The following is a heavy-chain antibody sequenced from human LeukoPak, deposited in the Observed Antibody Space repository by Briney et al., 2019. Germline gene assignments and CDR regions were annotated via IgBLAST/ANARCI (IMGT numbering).Heavy chain of an antibody. CDR2: IYYSGST. D-gene: IGHD2-15*01. V-gene: IGHV4-59*01. CDR1: GGSISSYY. CDR3: AREINYSSHMDA. J-gene: IGHJ6*03. Sequence: SETLSLTCTVSGGSISSYYWSWIRQPPGKGLEWIGYIYYSGSTNYNPSLKSRVTISVDTSKNQFSLKLSSVTAADTAVYYCAREINYSSHMDAWGRGTTVTVSS.